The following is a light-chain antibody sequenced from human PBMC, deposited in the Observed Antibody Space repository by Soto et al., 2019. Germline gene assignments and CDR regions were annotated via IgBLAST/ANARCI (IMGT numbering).Light chain of an antibody. J-gene: IGKJ1*01. CDR1: QSVPSTY. V-gene: IGKV3-20*01. CDR2: GTS. CDR3: QHFGNSQWT. Sequence: VLSQSPGRLSLSPWERATLSCRASQSVPSTYFAWYQQKSGQPPRLLISGTSNRATGIPDRFSGSGSGTDLTLTISRLEPEDFAVYFCQHFGNSQWTVGHGTKVDIK.